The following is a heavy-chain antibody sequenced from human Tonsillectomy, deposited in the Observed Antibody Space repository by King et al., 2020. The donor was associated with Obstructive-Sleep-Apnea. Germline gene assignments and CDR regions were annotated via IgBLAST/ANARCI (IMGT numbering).Heavy chain of an antibody. CDR3: ARDRVCSSTSCYGVDDYYGMDV. CDR2: ISPYNDNT. J-gene: IGHJ6*02. V-gene: IGHV1-18*04. D-gene: IGHD2-2*01. Sequence: VQLVESGAEVKKPGASVKVSCKASGYIFTSYGISWVRQAPGQGLEWMGWISPYNDNTNYEQKAQGRVTVTTDTSTSTAYMELRNLRSDDTAVYYCARDRVCSSTSCYGVDDYYGMDVWGQGTTVTVSS. CDR1: GYIFTSYG.